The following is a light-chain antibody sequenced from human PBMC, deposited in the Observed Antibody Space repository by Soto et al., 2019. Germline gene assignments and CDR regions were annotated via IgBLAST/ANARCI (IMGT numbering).Light chain of an antibody. V-gene: IGKV1-39*01. J-gene: IGKJ1*01. CDR3: QQYNNWPQT. Sequence: DIEMTQSPSSLSASVGYRVTITFRASQSISSYLNWYQQKTGKAPKLLIYAASSLQSGVPSRFSGSGSGTAFTLTISSLQSEHFAEYHCQQYNNWPQTFGQGTKVDIK. CDR2: AAS. CDR1: QSISSY.